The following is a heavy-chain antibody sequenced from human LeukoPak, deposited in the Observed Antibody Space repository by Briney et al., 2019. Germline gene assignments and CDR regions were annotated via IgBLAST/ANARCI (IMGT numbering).Heavy chain of an antibody. CDR2: IYYNGAT. Sequence: PSETLSLTCTVSGGSVSNYYWGWIRQPPGKGLEWIGSIYYNGATYYNPSLKSRVTISVDTSKNQFSLKLNSVTAADTALYYCAKHYMGSSYNHGLDCWGQGTLVTVSS. V-gene: IGHV4-39*01. D-gene: IGHD3-10*01. CDR3: AKHYMGSSYNHGLDC. J-gene: IGHJ4*02. CDR1: GGSVSNYY.